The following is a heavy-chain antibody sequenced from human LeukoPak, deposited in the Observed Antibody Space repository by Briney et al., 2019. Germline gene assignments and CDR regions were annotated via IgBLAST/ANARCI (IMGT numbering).Heavy chain of an antibody. J-gene: IGHJ6*03. D-gene: IGHD3-10*01. V-gene: IGHV1-2*02. CDR3: ATGLQYGLWGVPYFYYMHP. Sequence: ASVKVSCKASGYDFTGYYVHWVRQAPGHGFEWMGWVNPRNGGTHYAQNFQGRVTITGDTSITTAYMELGSLTSDDTAVYYCATGLQYGLWGVPYFYYMHPWGKGTTVTVSS. CDR2: VNPRNGGT. CDR1: GYDFTGYY.